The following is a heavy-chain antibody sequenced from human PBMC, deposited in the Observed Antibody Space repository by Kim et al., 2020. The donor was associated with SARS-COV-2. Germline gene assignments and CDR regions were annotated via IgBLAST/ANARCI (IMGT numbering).Heavy chain of an antibody. V-gene: IGHV4-34*01. CDR1: GGSFSGYY. CDR3: ATNTYDFWSGSHDWFDP. Sequence: SETLSLTCAVYGGSFSGYYWSWIRQPPGKGLEWIGEINHSGSTNYNPSLKSRVTISVDTSKNQFSLKLSSVTAADTAVYYCATNTYDFWSGSHDWFDPWG. J-gene: IGHJ5*02. CDR2: INHSGST. D-gene: IGHD3-3*01.